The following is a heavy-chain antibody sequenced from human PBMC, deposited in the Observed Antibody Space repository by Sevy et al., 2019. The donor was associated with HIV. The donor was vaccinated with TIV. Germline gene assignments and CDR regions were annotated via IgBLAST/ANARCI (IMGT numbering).Heavy chain of an antibody. J-gene: IGHJ4*02. D-gene: IGHD4-4*01. CDR3: ARVRDYYSNYPFDD. Sequence: GGSLRLSCEASGFTFSSYWMSWVRQAPGKGLEWVANIKEDGSGKFYVDSVKGRVTISRDKTKNSLYLQMNSLRAEDTAVYYCARVRDYYSNYPFDDWGQGTLVTVSS. CDR1: GFTFSSYW. CDR2: IKEDGSGK. V-gene: IGHV3-7*03.